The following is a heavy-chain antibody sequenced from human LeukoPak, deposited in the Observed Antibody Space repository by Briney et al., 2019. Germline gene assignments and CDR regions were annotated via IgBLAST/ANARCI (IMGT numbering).Heavy chain of an antibody. V-gene: IGHV4-38-2*02. Sequence: SETLSLTCTVSGYSISRGYYWAWIRQPPGKGLEWIGTIYHSGSTYYNVSLESRVTISVDTSKNQFSLKLSSVTAADTAVYYCARESQYYYNSCGNFDYWGQGTLVTVSS. J-gene: IGHJ4*02. CDR3: ARESQYYYNSCGNFDY. D-gene: IGHD3-22*01. CDR1: GYSISRGYY. CDR2: IYHSGST.